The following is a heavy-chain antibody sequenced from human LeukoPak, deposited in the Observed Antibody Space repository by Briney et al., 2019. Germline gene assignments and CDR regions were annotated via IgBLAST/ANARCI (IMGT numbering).Heavy chain of an antibody. CDR1: GFTFSSYA. CDR2: ISGSGGST. V-gene: IGHV3-23*01. CDR3: AKVSSSWYLGTNDY. Sequence: GSLRLSCAASGFTFSSYAMSWVRQAPGKGLEWVSAISGSGGSTYYADSVKGRFTISRDNSKNTLYLQMNSLRAEDTAVYYCAKVSSSWYLGTNDYWGQGTLVTVSS. J-gene: IGHJ4*02. D-gene: IGHD6-13*01.